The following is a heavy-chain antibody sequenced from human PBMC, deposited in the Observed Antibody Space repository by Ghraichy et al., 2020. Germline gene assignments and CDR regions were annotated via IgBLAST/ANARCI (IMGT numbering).Heavy chain of an antibody. Sequence: ETLSLTCAASGFTFSTYWMHWVRQAPGKGLVWVSRINSDGSTTTYADSVEGRFTFSRDNAKNTLYLQMNSLRAEDTAVYYCASEGEIVGNKFDYWGQGTRVTVSS. CDR3: ASEGEIVGNKFDY. CDR1: GFTFSTYW. J-gene: IGHJ4*02. D-gene: IGHD5-12*01. CDR2: INSDGSTT. V-gene: IGHV3-74*01.